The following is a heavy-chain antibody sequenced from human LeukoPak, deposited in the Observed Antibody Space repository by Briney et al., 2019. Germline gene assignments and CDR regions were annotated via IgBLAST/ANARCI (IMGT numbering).Heavy chain of an antibody. J-gene: IGHJ6*02. CDR3: ARDVDYDILTGYYRDYYYYGMDV. CDR2: IWYDGSNK. CDR1: GFTFSSYG. V-gene: IGHV3-33*01. Sequence: GGSLRLSCAASGFTFSSYGMHWVRQAPGKGLEWVAFIWYDGSNKYNADSVKGRFTISRDNAKNSLYLQMNSLRAEDTAVYYCARDVDYDILTGYYRDYYYYGMDVWGQGTTVTVSS. D-gene: IGHD3-9*01.